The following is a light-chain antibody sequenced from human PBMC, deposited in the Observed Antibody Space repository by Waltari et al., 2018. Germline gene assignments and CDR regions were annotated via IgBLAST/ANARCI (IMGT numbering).Light chain of an antibody. J-gene: IGKJ2*01. CDR3: HQSHTVPHT. Sequence: DIQMTQSPSSLSASVGDSVTIPCRASQTINPYLNWYQQTAGKAPKLLIYAASALQSGVPSRFRGSGSGTDFTLTITSLQPEDFATYYCHQSHTVPHTFGQGTKLEIK. CDR1: QTINPY. CDR2: AAS. V-gene: IGKV1-39*01.